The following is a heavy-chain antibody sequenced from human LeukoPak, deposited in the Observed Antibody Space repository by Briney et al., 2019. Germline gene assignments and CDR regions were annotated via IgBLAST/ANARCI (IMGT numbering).Heavy chain of an antibody. D-gene: IGHD2-2*01. CDR1: GGSVSSGSYY. CDR2: IYYSGST. CDR3: ARVVVIIPGAINYGMDV. Sequence: PSETLSLTCTVSGGSVSSGSYYWRWIRQPPGKGLEWIGYIYYSGSTNYNPSLKSRVTISVDTSKNQFSLKLSSVTAADTAIYYCARVVVIIPGAINYGMDVWGQGTTVTVSS. V-gene: IGHV4-61*01. J-gene: IGHJ6*02.